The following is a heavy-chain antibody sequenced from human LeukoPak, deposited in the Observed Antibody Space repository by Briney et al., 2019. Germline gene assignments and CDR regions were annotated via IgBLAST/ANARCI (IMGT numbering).Heavy chain of an antibody. CDR2: ISGSGGST. CDR1: GFTFSSYA. J-gene: IGHJ4*02. CDR3: AKGLYDFWSGYYLYYFDY. V-gene: IGHV3-23*01. Sequence: GGSLRLSCAASGFTFSSYAMSWVRQAPGKGLEWVSAISGSGGSTYYADSVKGRFTISRDNSKNTLYLQMNSLRAEDTAVYYCAKGLYDFWSGYYLYYFDYWGQGTLVTVSS. D-gene: IGHD3-3*01.